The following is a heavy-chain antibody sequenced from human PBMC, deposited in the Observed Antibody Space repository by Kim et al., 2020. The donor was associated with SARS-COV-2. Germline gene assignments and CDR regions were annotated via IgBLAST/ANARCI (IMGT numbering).Heavy chain of an antibody. J-gene: IGHJ5*02. D-gene: IGHD6-19*01. Sequence: SETLSLTCTVSGGSISSISYYWGWIRQPPGKGLEWIGSIYYSGSTYYNPSLKSRVTISVDTSKNQFSLKLSSVTAADTAVYYCARSRLSDWPSQGFFDPWGQGTLVIVSS. CDR3: ARSRLSDWPSQGFFDP. V-gene: IGHV4-39*07. CDR2: IYYSGST. CDR1: GGSISSISYY.